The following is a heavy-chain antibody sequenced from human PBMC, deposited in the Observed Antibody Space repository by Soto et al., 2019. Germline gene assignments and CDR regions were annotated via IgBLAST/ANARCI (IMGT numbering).Heavy chain of an antibody. V-gene: IGHV3-30*18. J-gene: IGHJ6*02. CDR3: AKDLIVVVPAAVRYYYYYGMDV. CDR2: ISYDGSNK. CDR1: GFTFSSYG. D-gene: IGHD2-2*01. Sequence: QVQLVESGGGVVQPGRSLRLSCAASGFTFSSYGMHWVRQAPGKGLEWEAVISYDGSNKYYADSVKGRFAISRDNSKNTLYLQMNSLRAEDTAVYYCAKDLIVVVPAAVRYYYYYGMDVWGQGTTVTVSS.